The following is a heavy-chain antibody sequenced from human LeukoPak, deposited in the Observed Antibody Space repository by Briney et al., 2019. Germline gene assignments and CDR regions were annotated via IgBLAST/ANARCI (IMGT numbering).Heavy chain of an antibody. V-gene: IGHV4-38-2*02. CDR2: IYHSGST. Sequence: SETLSLTCTVSGDSISSDYYWGWIRQPPGKGLEWIGSIYHSGSTYYNPSLKSRVTISISTSKNQFSLKLSSVTAADTAVYYCARGKSRGSHIDYWGQGTLVTVSS. CDR1: GDSISSDYY. D-gene: IGHD1-26*01. CDR3: ARGKSRGSHIDY. J-gene: IGHJ4*02.